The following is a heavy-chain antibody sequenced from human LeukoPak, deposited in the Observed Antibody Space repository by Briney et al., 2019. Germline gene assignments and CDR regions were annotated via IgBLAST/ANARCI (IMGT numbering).Heavy chain of an antibody. V-gene: IGHV3-21*01. CDR2: ISSGSRYI. D-gene: IGHD2-15*01. J-gene: IGHJ5*02. CDR1: GFTFSAHS. Sequence: GGSLRLSCAASGFTFSAHSMNWVRQAPGKGLEWVSSISSGSRYIYYADSVKGRFTISRDNAKDSLYLQMNSLRAEDTAVYYCAKCSGGNCYHSDDHWGQGTLVAVSP. CDR3: AKCSGGNCYHSDDH.